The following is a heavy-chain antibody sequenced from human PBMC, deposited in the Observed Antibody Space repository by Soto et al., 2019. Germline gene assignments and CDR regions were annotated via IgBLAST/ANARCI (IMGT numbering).Heavy chain of an antibody. CDR2: ISYDGNTQ. V-gene: IGHV3-30-3*01. Sequence: QVQLVESGGGVVQPGGSLRLSCAASGFIFSGYAMHWVRQAPGKGLEWVAVISYDGNTQYYADSVKGRFTVSRDNSNNILYVEMKNLRDEDTAMYYCAKETNAYEINFWGKGTLVTVSP. J-gene: IGHJ4*02. CDR3: AKETNAYEINF. D-gene: IGHD3-9*01. CDR1: GFIFSGYA.